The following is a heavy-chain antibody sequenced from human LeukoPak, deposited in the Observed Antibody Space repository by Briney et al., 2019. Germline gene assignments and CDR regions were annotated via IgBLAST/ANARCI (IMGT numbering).Heavy chain of an antibody. CDR2: INAGNGNT. V-gene: IGHV1-3*01. CDR1: GYTFTNYA. D-gene: IGHD3-22*01. J-gene: IGHJ5*02. Sequence: ASVKVSCKASGYTFTNYAMHWVRQAPGQRLEWMGWINAGNGNTKYSQKFQGRVTITRDTSASTAYMELSSLRSEDTAVYYCARDWAPYYYDSSGYQTRNWFDPWGQGTLVTVSS. CDR3: ARDWAPYYYDSSGYQTRNWFDP.